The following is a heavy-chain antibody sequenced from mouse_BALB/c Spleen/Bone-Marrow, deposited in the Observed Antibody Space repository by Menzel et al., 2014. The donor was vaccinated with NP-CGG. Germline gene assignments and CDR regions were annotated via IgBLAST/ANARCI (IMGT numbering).Heavy chain of an antibody. CDR2: ISSGSTTI. V-gene: IGHV5-17*02. Sequence: EVQLQQSGGGLVQPGGSRKLSCAASGFTFSSFGVHWVRQAPAKGLEWVAYISSGSTTIYYADTVKGRFTISRDNPKNTLFLQMTSLRSEDTAMYYCTRGGNWEDFDYWGQGTTLTVSS. J-gene: IGHJ2*01. CDR1: GFTFSSFG. D-gene: IGHD4-1*01. CDR3: TRGGNWEDFDY.